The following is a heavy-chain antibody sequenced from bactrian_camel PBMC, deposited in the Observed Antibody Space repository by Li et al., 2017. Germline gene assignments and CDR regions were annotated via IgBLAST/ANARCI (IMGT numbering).Heavy chain of an antibody. Sequence: HVQLVESGGGLVQPGGSLRLSCAASKFTFSTYWMYWVRQAPGKGLEWASAINSGGDTTYYADSVKGRFTMSSDIAATTVYLQMNSLKSEDTALYYCTTGVFGYWGQGTQVTVS. CDR3: TTGVFGY. CDR1: KFTFSTYW. CDR2: INSGGDTT. J-gene: IGHJ6*01. D-gene: IGHD5*01. V-gene: IGHV3S1*01.